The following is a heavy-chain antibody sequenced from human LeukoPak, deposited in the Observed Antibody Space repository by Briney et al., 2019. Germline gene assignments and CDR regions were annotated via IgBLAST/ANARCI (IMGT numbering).Heavy chain of an antibody. CDR2: IYYSGST. CDR1: GGSISSGGSY. CDR3: ASTSPAYCGGDCYGAFDI. D-gene: IGHD2-21*02. Sequence: SETLSLTCTVSGGSISSGGSYWSWVRQPPGKGLEWIGYIYYSGSTYYNPSLKSRVTISVDTSKNQFSLKLSSVTAADTAVYYCASTSPAYCGGDCYGAFDIWGQGTMVTVSS. V-gene: IGHV4-30-4*08. J-gene: IGHJ3*02.